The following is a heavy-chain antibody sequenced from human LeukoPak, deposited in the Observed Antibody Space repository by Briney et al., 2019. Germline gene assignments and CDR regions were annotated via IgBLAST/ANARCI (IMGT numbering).Heavy chain of an antibody. CDR3: AKAPGLLDFDY. CDR1: GFTFTNYA. CDR2: ISVSGGTT. V-gene: IGHV3-23*01. J-gene: IGHJ4*02. D-gene: IGHD2-15*01. Sequence: GGSLRLSCAASGFTFTNYAMNWVRQAPGKGLEWVSTISVSGGTTYHADSVKGRFTISRDNSKNTLYLRMNSLRAEDTAVYYCAKAPGLLDFDYWGQGALVTVSS.